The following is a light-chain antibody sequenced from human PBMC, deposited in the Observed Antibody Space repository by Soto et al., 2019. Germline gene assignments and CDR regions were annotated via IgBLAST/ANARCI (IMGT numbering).Light chain of an antibody. CDR3: QQYYRTPLT. CDR2: WAS. V-gene: IGKV4-1*01. CDR1: QSILFSSNNKNY. J-gene: IGKJ4*01. Sequence: DIVMTQSPDSLAVSLGERATINCKSSQSILFSSNNKNYLTWYQQKPGQPPKPLIYWASTREAGVPDRFSGSGSGPDFTLTISSLHAEDVAVYYCQQYYRTPLTFGGGTKVDIK.